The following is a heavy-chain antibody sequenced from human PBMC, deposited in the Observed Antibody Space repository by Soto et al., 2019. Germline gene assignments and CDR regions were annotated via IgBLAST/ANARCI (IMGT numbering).Heavy chain of an antibody. V-gene: IGHV3-23*01. CDR3: AKLIGDNGY. CDR1: GLTFSTIA. D-gene: IGHD4-17*01. J-gene: IGHJ4*02. Sequence: PGGSLRLSCTTSGLTFSTIAMSWVRQAPGKGLEWVSSISISGGNTYYADSVKGRFTISRDNSKNTLYLQMNGLRAEDTAVYYCAKLIGDNGYWGQGTLVTVSS. CDR2: ISISGGNT.